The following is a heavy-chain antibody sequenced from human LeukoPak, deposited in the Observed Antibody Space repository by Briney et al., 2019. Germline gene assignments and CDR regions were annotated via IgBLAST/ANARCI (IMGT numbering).Heavy chain of an antibody. Sequence: GSLSLSCAASGFPFSSYSMNWVRQAPGKGLEWVSSISSSSSYIYYADSVKGRFTISRDNAKNSLYLQMNSLRAEDTAVYYCARDTAVQLWLNYWGQGTLVTVSS. D-gene: IGHD5-18*01. V-gene: IGHV3-21*01. CDR2: ISSSSSYI. J-gene: IGHJ4*02. CDR1: GFPFSSYS. CDR3: ARDTAVQLWLNY.